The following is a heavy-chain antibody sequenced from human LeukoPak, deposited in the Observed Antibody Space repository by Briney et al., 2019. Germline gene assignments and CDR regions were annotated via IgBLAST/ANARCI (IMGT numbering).Heavy chain of an antibody. CDR2: INHSGST. CDR3: ARVHRGIAARRGWFDP. D-gene: IGHD6-6*01. V-gene: IGHV4-34*01. Sequence: SETLSLTCAVYGRYFSGYYWSWIRQPPGKGLEWIGQINHSGSTNYNPSLKSRVTISVDTSKNQFSLKLSSVTAADTAVYYCARVHRGIAARRGWFDPWGQGTLVTVSS. J-gene: IGHJ5*02. CDR1: GRYFSGYY.